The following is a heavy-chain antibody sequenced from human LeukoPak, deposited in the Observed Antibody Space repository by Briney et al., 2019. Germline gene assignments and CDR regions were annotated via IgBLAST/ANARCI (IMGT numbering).Heavy chain of an antibody. J-gene: IGHJ6*02. Sequence: PGGSLRLSCAASGFTFSDYYMSWIRQAPGKGLEWVSYISSSGSTIYYADSVKGRFTISRDNAKNTLYLQMNSLRAEDTAVYYCARDRVSDGDYVWIYYYYYGMDVWGQGTTVTVSS. CDR3: ARDRVSDGDYVWIYYYYYGMDV. V-gene: IGHV3-11*04. CDR2: ISSSGSTI. CDR1: GFTFSDYY. D-gene: IGHD4-17*01.